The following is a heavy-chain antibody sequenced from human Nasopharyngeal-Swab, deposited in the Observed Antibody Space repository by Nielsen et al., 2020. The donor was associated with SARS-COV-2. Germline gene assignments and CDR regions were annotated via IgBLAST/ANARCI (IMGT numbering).Heavy chain of an antibody. J-gene: IGHJ6*03. D-gene: IGHD6-6*01. Sequence: SETLSLTCAVSGGSISSGTYSWSWIRQPPGKGLEWLGNIYYSGSTYYSPSPKSRVTISVDMSKNQFSLKLSSVTAADTAVYYCARGQAARGFDYVDVWGKGTTVTVSS. CDR1: GGSISSGTYS. CDR3: ARGQAARGFDYVDV. CDR2: IYYSGST. V-gene: IGHV4-30-2*01.